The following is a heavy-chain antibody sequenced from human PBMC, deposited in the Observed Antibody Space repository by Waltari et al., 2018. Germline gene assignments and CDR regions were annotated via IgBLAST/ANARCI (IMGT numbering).Heavy chain of an antibody. Sequence: QVQLQESGPGLVKPSETLSLHCAVSVYSISSGYYWGWIRPPPGKGLGWIGSIYPSGSTYYNPSLKSRVTISVDTSKNQFSLKLSSVTAADTAVYYCARDQLYCSGGSCYSADYWGQGTLVTVSS. CDR1: VYSISSGYY. CDR3: ARDQLYCSGGSCYSADY. D-gene: IGHD2-15*01. V-gene: IGHV4-38-2*02. CDR2: IYPSGST. J-gene: IGHJ4*02.